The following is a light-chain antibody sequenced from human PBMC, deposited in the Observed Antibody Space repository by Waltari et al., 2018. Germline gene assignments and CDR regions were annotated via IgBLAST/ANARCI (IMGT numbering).Light chain of an antibody. Sequence: IVLTQSPGTLSLSPGERATLSCRASESIGRTLAWYQQKPGQPPRLLVYDASSRATGIPGRFSGSGSGTDFSLTISRLEPEDFAVYYCQKYGTRPATFGQGTKVEIK. CDR1: ESIGRT. CDR2: DAS. V-gene: IGKV3-20*01. J-gene: IGKJ1*01. CDR3: QKYGTRPAT.